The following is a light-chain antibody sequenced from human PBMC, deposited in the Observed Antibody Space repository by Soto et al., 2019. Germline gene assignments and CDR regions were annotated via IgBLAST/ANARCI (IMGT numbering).Light chain of an antibody. V-gene: IGLV1-51*01. Sequence: QAVVTQPPSVSAAPGQKVTIPCSGSRSNIGGNSVSWYQQLPGTAPKLLIYDDNKRPSGIPDRFSGSKSGTSATLGITGFQTGDEADYDCGSWDSSLSAYVFGTGTKVTVL. CDR3: GSWDSSLSAYV. J-gene: IGLJ1*01. CDR2: DDN. CDR1: RSNIGGNS.